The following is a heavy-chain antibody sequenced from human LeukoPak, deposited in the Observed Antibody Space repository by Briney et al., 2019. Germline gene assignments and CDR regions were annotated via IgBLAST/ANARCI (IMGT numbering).Heavy chain of an antibody. J-gene: IGHJ4*02. V-gene: IGHV3-11*01. CDR3: ARVGSSWYSDYFDY. CDR1: GFTFSDYY. Sequence: GGSLRLSCAASGFTFSDYYMSWIHQAPGKGLEWVSYISSSGSTIYYADSVKGRFTISRDNAKNSLYLQMNSLRAEDTAVYYCARVGSSWYSDYFDYWGQGTLVTVSS. CDR2: ISSSGSTI. D-gene: IGHD6-13*01.